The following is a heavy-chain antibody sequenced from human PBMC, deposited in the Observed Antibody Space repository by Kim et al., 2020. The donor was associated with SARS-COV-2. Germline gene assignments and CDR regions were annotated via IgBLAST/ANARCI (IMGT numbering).Heavy chain of an antibody. CDR3: ASPLGRGVPFDP. CDR2: T. Sequence: TRHSDSVKRRLTIPRDSAKNTLYLKMKRVRAEDTAVYYCASPLGRGVPFDPWGQGTLVSVSS. J-gene: IGHJ5*02. V-gene: IGHV3-74*01. D-gene: IGHD3-10*01.